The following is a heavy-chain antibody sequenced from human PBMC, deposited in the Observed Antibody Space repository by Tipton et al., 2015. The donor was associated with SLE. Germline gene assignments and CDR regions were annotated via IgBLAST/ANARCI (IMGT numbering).Heavy chain of an antibody. CDR2: IREDGSEK. CDR1: GFTFSNNW. V-gene: IGHV3-7*03. J-gene: IGHJ2*01. Sequence: SLRLSCIVSGFTFSNNWMAWVRQAPGKGLEWVAHIREDGSEKFHVDSVRGRFATSRDNAKNSLYLHMNSLRAEDTALYYCAKDDSSDYYDSSAFDLWGRGTLVTVS. D-gene: IGHD3-22*01. CDR3: AKDDSSDYYDSSAFDL.